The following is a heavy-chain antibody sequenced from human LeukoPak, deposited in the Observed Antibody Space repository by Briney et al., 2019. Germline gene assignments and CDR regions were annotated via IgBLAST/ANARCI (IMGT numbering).Heavy chain of an antibody. J-gene: IGHJ4*02. D-gene: IGHD6-6*01. CDR3: AKGRGAARGAFDY. CDR1: GFTFSSYA. CDR2: ISDSGGST. V-gene: IGHV3-23*01. Sequence: PGRSLRLSCAASGFTFSSYAMHWVRQAPGKGLEWVSIISDSGGSTYYADSVKGRFTISRDNSKNMVYLQMNSLKAEDTAVYYCAKGRGAARGAFDYWGQGTLVTVSS.